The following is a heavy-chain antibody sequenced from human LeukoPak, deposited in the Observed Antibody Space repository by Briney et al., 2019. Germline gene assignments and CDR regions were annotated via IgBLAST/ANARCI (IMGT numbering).Heavy chain of an antibody. Sequence: PGGSLRLSCAASGFTFSSYGMHWVRQAPGKGLEWVAVISYDGSNKYYADSVKGRFTISRDNSKNTLYLQMNSLRAEDTAVYYCAKESGSGDYDSLHFDYWGQGTLVTVSS. CDR3: AKESGSGDYDSLHFDY. CDR2: ISYDGSNK. D-gene: IGHD4-17*01. J-gene: IGHJ4*02. V-gene: IGHV3-30*18. CDR1: GFTFSSYG.